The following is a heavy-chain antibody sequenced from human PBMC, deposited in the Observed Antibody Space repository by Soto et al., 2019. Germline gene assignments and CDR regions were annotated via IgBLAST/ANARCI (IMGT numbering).Heavy chain of an antibody. D-gene: IGHD2-15*01. Sequence: PGGSLRLSCAASGFTFSSYEMNWVRQAPGKGLEWVSYISSSGSTIYYADSVKGRFTISRDNAKNSLYLQMNSLRAEDTAVYYCATLLVEPPPRYCSGGSCWSDNWFDPWGQGTLVTVSS. CDR3: ATLLVEPPPRYCSGGSCWSDNWFDP. CDR2: ISSSGSTI. V-gene: IGHV3-48*03. CDR1: GFTFSSYE. J-gene: IGHJ5*02.